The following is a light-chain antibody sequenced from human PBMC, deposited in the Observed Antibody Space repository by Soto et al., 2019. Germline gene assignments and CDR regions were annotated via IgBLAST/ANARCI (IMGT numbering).Light chain of an antibody. CDR3: QQYGSSLIT. CDR2: GAS. Sequence: DNAFTQAPGILYLSPGERASLSCGASRSISSSFLAWYQQKPGQAPRLLIYGASSRATGIPDRFSGTGSGTDFTLTISRLEPEDFAVYYCQQYGSSLITFGQGTRLEIK. V-gene: IGKV3-20*01. J-gene: IGKJ5*01. CDR1: RSISSSF.